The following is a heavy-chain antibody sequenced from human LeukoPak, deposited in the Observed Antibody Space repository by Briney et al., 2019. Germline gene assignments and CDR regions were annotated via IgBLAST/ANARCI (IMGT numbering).Heavy chain of an antibody. Sequence: SETLSLTCTVSGGSISGYYWSWLRQPPGKGLEWIAYIYYSGDTEYNPSLNSRVTLSVDTSNNRVSLKLSSVTAADTAVYYCARGHYGFDPWGQGTLVTVSS. V-gene: IGHV4-59*08. D-gene: IGHD3-16*01. CDR1: GGSISGYY. CDR3: ARGHYGFDP. CDR2: IYYSGDT. J-gene: IGHJ5*02.